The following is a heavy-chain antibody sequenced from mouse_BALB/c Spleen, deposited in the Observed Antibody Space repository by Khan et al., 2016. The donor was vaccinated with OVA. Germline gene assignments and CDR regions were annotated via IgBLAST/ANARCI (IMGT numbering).Heavy chain of an antibody. Sequence: EVQLVESGPGLVKPSQSLSLTCTVNGYSITSNYAWNWIRQFPGNKLEWMGYISYSGSTNYNPPLKSRLSIPRDTSKHQFFLLLHSVTTEDSATSYYARGNYYGYALDYWGQGTSVTVSS. D-gene: IGHD1-2*01. CDR3: ARGNYYGYALDY. V-gene: IGHV3-2*02. J-gene: IGHJ4*01. CDR2: ISYSGST. CDR1: GYSITSNYA.